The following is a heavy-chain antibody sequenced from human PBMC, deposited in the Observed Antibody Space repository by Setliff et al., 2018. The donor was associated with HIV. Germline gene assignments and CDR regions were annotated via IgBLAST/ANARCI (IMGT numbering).Heavy chain of an antibody. D-gene: IGHD2-2*01. Sequence: ASVKVSCKASGYTFTSYGISWVRQAPGQGLEWMGWISAYSGYTIYAQKFQDRLTMTTDTSTTTASMELRSLRSDDTAVYYCVRGHCNSDKCWYTWFDPWGQGTLVTVS. CDR1: GYTFTSYG. J-gene: IGHJ5*02. CDR3: VRGHCNSDKCWYTWFDP. V-gene: IGHV1-18*01. CDR2: ISAYSGYT.